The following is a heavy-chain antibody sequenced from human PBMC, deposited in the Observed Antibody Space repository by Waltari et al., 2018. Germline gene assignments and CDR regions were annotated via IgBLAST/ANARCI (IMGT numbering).Heavy chain of an antibody. D-gene: IGHD4-17*01. CDR2: INPNSGGT. CDR3: ARDPSSYGDYLLGGSWFDP. V-gene: IGHV1-2*02. CDR1: GGTFSSYA. J-gene: IGHJ5*02. Sequence: QVQPVQSGAEVKKPGSSVKVSCKASGGTFSSYAVSWVRQAPGQGLEWMGVINPNSGGTNYAPNCQGRVTMTRDTSISTAYMELSRLRSDDTAVYYCARDPSSYGDYLLGGSWFDPWGQGTLVTVSS.